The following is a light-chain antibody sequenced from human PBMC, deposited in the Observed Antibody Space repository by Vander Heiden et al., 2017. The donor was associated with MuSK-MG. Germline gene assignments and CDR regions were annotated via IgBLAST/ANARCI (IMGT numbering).Light chain of an antibody. V-gene: IGKV1-8*01. CDR2: AAS. CDR3: QQDYSDPQT. J-gene: IGKJ1*01. Sequence: AIRMTQSPSSFSASTGDRVAITCRASQDIGSYLAWYQQKPGKAPNLLIYAASSLQSGVPSRFSGSGSGTDFTLTISCLQSEDFAAYFCQQDYSDPQTFGQGTKVEIK. CDR1: QDIGSY.